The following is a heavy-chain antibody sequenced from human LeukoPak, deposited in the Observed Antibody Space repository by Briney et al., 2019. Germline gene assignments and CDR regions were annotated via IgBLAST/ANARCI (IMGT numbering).Heavy chain of an antibody. CDR3: ARQRGYARPFFDY. D-gene: IGHD5-12*01. CDR1: GGSFSGYY. V-gene: IGHV4-34*01. J-gene: IGHJ4*02. CDR2: INHSGST. Sequence: TSSETLSLTCAVYGGSFSGYYWSWIRQPPGKGLEWIGEINHSGSTNYNPSLKSRVTISVDTSKNQFSLKLSSVTAADTAVYYCARQRGYARPFFDYWGQGTLVTVSS.